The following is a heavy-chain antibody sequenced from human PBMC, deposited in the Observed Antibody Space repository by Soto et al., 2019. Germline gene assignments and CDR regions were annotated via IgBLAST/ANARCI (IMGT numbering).Heavy chain of an antibody. CDR2: ISYDETNE. CDR3: AKDLRTTISDYGMDV. J-gene: IGHJ6*02. V-gene: IGHV3-30*18. Sequence: VGSLILSCVASGFTFGSDGMNWVRQAPGKRLEWVAVISYDETNEHYVDSVKGRFTISRDNSKSILYLQMNRLRPEDTVVYKCAKDLRTTISDYGMDVWGQGTTVTVSS. CDR1: GFTFGSDG.